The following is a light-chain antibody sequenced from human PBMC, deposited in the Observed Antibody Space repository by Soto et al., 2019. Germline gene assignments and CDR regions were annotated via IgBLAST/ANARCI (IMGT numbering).Light chain of an antibody. J-gene: IGKJ1*01. Sequence: IVLTQSPGTLSLSPGERATLSCRASQSVSSNYLAWYQQKPGQAPRPLIYGASSRATGIPDRFSASGAGKDFTLTISRLGSENFEVYYFQPYGSSPWPFGKG. CDR2: GAS. V-gene: IGKV3-20*01. CDR3: QPYGSSPWP. CDR1: QSVSSNY.